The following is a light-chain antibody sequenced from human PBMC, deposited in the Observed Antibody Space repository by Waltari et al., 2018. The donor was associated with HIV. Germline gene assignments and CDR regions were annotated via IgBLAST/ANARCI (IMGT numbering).Light chain of an antibody. Sequence: DIQMTPSTSSLSFSAGYRVISTCRASQDIFNNLAWYQQKPGTVPKLLIYAASTLQSGVPSRFSGSGSGTEFTLTIDSLQPEDIATYYCQKYNTAPYTFGQGTNLEI. CDR2: AAS. CDR3: QKYNTAPYT. CDR1: QDIFNN. V-gene: IGKV1-27*01. J-gene: IGKJ2*01.